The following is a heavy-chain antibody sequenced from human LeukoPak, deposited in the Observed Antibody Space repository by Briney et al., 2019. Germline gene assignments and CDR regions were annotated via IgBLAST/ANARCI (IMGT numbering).Heavy chain of an antibody. V-gene: IGHV3-23*01. Sequence: GGSLRLSCAASGVTFSDYAMSWVRQAPGKGLEWVSDISGRGDSTYYADSVKGRFTISRDKSKNTVYLQMNSPRAEDTAVYYCAILGYCSGGSCYHAIYFDYWGQGTLVTVSS. CDR3: AILGYCSGGSCYHAIYFDY. D-gene: IGHD2-15*01. CDR2: ISGRGDST. CDR1: GVTFSDYA. J-gene: IGHJ4*02.